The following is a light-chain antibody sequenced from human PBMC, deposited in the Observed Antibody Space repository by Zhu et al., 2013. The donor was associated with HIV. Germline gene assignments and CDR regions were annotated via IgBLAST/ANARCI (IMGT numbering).Light chain of an antibody. V-gene: IGLV3-1*01. J-gene: IGLJ2*01. CDR1: KLGDKY. CDR2: QDT. Sequence: SSELTQDPAVSVALGQTASITCSGDKLGDKYACWYQQKPGQSPVLVIYQDTKRPSGVPDRFSGSRSGTSASLAIIGLRSEDEADYYCATWDGSLTGHVVFGEGTKLTV. CDR3: ATWDGSLTGHVV.